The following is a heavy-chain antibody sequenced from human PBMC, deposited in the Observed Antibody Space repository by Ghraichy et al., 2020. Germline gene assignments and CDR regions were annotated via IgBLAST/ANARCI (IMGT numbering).Heavy chain of an antibody. CDR2: INTDNGNP. V-gene: IGHV1-3*04. CDR1: GSSVTTSA. Sequence: ASVKVSCKTSGSSVTTSAMHWERQSRGQRLEWMGWINTDNGNPKYSQRFQGRVTITIDTSASTAYMELSSLRSEDTAVYYCARGARWGHYNIGSLGSWGQGTLFTFS. D-gene: IGHD1-14*01. CDR3: ARGARWGHYNIGSLGS. J-gene: IGHJ4*02.